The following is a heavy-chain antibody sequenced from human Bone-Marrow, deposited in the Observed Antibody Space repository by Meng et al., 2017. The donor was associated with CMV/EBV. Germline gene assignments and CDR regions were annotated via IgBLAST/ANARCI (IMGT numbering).Heavy chain of an antibody. D-gene: IGHD4-23*01. J-gene: IGHJ4*03. CDR3: ASLSRAQGKDY. CDR2: ISWNSGSI. CDR1: GFTFDDYA. V-gene: IGHV3-9*01. Sequence: SLKISCAASGFTFDDYAMHWVRQAPGKGLEWVSGISWNSGSIGYADSVKGRFTISRDNAKNSLYLQMNSLRAEDTALDYWASLSRAQGKDYWGQGTMVTVSS.